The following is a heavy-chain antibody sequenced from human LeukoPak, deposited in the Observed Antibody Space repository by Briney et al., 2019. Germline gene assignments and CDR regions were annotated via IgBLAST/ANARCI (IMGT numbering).Heavy chain of an antibody. CDR2: INSDGSST. J-gene: IGHJ4*02. CDR1: GFTFSSYW. D-gene: IGHD3-3*01. V-gene: IGHV3-74*01. CDR3: AREKAYYDFWRGYSYYFDY. Sequence: GGSLRLSCAASGFTFSSYWMHWVRQAPGKWLVWVSRINSDGSSTSYADSVKGRFTISRDNAKNTLYLQMNSLRAEDTAVYYCAREKAYYDFWRGYSYYFDYWGQGTLVTVSS.